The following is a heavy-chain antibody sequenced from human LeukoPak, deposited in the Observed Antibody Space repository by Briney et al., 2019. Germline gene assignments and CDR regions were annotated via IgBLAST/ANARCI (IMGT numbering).Heavy chain of an antibody. CDR3: ARDKPRPDAFDI. Sequence: SETLSLTCTVSGYSISSGYYWGWIRQPPGKGLEWIGSIYHSGSTYYNPSLKSRVTISVDTSKNQFSLKLSSVTAADTAVYYCARDKPRPDAFDIWGQGTMVTVSS. CDR2: IYHSGST. CDR1: GYSISSGYY. J-gene: IGHJ3*02. V-gene: IGHV4-38-2*02.